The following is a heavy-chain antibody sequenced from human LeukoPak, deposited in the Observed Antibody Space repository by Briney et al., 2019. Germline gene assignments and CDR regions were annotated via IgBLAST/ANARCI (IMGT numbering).Heavy chain of an antibody. CDR2: ISYDGSNK. J-gene: IGHJ4*02. CDR1: GFTFSSYA. CDR3: AREIVATIPVFDY. V-gene: IGHV3-30-3*01. D-gene: IGHD5-12*01. Sequence: GRSLRLSCAASGFTFSSYAMHWVRQAPGKGLEWVAVISYDGSNKYYADSVKGRFTISRDNSKNTLYLQMNSLRAEDTAVYYCAREIVATIPVFDYWGQGTLVTVSS.